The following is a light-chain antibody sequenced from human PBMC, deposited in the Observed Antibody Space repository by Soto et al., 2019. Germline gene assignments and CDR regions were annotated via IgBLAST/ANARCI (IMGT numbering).Light chain of an antibody. Sequence: QLVLTQSPSASASLGASVKLTCNLSSGHSSYAIAWHQQQPEKGPRYLMKLNSDGSHSKGDGTPDRFSGSSSGAERYLTISSLQSEDEADYYCQTWGTGVVVFGGGTKLTVL. CDR2: LNSDGSH. J-gene: IGLJ2*01. V-gene: IGLV4-69*01. CDR3: QTWGTGVVV. CDR1: SGHSSYA.